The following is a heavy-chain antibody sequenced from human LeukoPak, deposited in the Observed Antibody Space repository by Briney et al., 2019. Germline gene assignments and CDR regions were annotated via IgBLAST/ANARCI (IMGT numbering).Heavy chain of an antibody. CDR1: GFTFSSYA. CDR3: STSASY. D-gene: IGHD2-15*01. J-gene: IGHJ4*02. Sequence: KPGGSLRLSCAASGFTFSSYAMSWVRQAPGKGLEWVGRIKSKIDGGTADYAAPVKGRFTISRDDSKNTLYLQMNSLKAEDTAMYYCSTSASYWGQGTLVTVSS. CDR2: IKSKIDGGTA. V-gene: IGHV3-15*01.